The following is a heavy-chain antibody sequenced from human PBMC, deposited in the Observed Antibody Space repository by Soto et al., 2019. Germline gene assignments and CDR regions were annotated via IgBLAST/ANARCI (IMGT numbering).Heavy chain of an antibody. J-gene: IGHJ5*01. V-gene: IGHV4-30-4*01. CDR2: IYYSGST. CDR1: GGSISSGDYY. CDR3: ARVIGAEDSSGYYYNWFDP. Sequence: SETLSLTCTVSGGSISSGDYYWCWIRQPPGKGLEWIGYIYYSGSTYYNPSLKSRVTISVDTSKNQFSLKLSSVTAADTAVYYCARVIGAEDSSGYYYNWFDPWGQGALVTVSS. D-gene: IGHD3-22*01.